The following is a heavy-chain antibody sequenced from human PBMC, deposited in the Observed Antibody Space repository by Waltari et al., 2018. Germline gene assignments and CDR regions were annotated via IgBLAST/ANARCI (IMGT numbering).Heavy chain of an antibody. CDR2: IYYSGST. J-gene: IGHJ4*02. V-gene: IGHV4-59*11. D-gene: IGHD6-13*01. CDR1: GGSISSHY. CDR3: ARDSVAAAGTLDY. Sequence: QVQLQESDPGLVKPSETLSLTCTVSGGSISSHYWSWIRQPPGKGLEWIWYIYYSGSTNYNPSLKSRVTISVDTSKNQFSLKLSSVTAADTAVYYCARDSVAAAGTLDYWGQGTLVTVSS.